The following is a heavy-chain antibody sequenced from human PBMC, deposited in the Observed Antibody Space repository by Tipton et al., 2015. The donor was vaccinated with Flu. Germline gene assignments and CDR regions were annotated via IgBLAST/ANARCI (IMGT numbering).Heavy chain of an antibody. Sequence: GSLRLSCAASGFTFSSYWMSWVRQAPGKGLEWVANIKQDGSEKYYVDSVKGRFTISRDNAKNSLYLQMNSLRAEDTAVYYCAREKGRADCSSTSCFNWFDPWGQGTLVTVSS. D-gene: IGHD2-2*01. CDR1: GFTFSSYW. CDR3: AREKGRADCSSTSCFNWFDP. CDR2: IKQDGSEK. J-gene: IGHJ5*02. V-gene: IGHV3-7*03.